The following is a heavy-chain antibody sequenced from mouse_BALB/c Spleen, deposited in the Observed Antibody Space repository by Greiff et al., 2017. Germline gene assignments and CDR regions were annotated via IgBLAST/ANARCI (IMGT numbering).Heavy chain of an antibody. Sequence: EVQGVESGGGLVKPGGSLKLSCAASGFTFSSYAMSWVRQTPEKRLEWVASISSGGSTYYPDSVKGRFTISRDNARNILYLQMSSLRSEDTAMYYCARGNYYGSNYAMDYWGQGTSVTVSS. CDR3: ARGNYYGSNYAMDY. CDR2: ISSGGST. D-gene: IGHD1-1*01. V-gene: IGHV5-6-5*01. J-gene: IGHJ4*01. CDR1: GFTFSSYA.